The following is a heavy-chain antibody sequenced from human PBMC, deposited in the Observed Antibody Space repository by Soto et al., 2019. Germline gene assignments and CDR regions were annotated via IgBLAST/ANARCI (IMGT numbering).Heavy chain of an antibody. CDR2: ISYDGSNK. CDR3: AKVYSSSWYSLAGMDV. Sequence: GGSLRLSCAASGFTFSSYGMHWVRQAPGKGLEWVAVISYDGSNKYYADSVKGRFTISRDNSKNTLYLQMNSLRAEDTAVYYCAKVYSSSWYSLAGMDVWGQGTTVTVSS. J-gene: IGHJ6*02. CDR1: GFTFSSYG. V-gene: IGHV3-30*18. D-gene: IGHD6-13*01.